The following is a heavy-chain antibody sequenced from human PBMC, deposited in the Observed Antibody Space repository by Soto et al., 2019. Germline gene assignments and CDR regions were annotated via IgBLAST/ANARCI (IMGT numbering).Heavy chain of an antibody. CDR1: GFTFSSYA. V-gene: IGHV3-23*01. CDR2: ISGSGGST. D-gene: IGHD4-17*01. Sequence: EVQLLESGGGLVQPGGSLRLSCAASGFTFSSYAMSWVRQAPGKGLEWVSAISGSGGSTYYADSVKGRFTISRDNSKNTLYLQMNSLRAEDTAVYSCAKEIGYGDATGDYFQHWGQGTLVTVSS. CDR3: AKEIGYGDATGDYFQH. J-gene: IGHJ1*01.